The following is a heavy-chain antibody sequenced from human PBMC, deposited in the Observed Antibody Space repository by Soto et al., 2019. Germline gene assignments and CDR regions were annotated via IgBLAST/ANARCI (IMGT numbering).Heavy chain of an antibody. D-gene: IGHD1-1*01. CDR3: ARDGWNDAGGYFDY. J-gene: IGHJ4*02. V-gene: IGHV3-48*03. CDR2: ISSSGSTI. Sequence: PGGSLRLSCAASGFTFSSYEMNWVRQAPGKGLEWVSYISSSGSTIYYADSVTGRFTISRDNAKNSLYLQMNSLRAEDTAVYYCARDGWNDAGGYFDYWGQGTLVTVSS. CDR1: GFTFSSYE.